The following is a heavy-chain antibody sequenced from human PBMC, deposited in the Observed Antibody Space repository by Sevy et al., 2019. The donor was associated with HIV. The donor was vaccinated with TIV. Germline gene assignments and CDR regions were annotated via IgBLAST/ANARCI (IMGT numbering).Heavy chain of an antibody. J-gene: IGHJ3*02. Sequence: GGSLRLSCAASGFTFSSYAMSWVRQAPGKGLEWVSSISGPGGTTYYADSVKGRFTISRDNSKNTLHLQMNSLTADDSAVYYCAKGAEPATDYGDYVPNAFDIWGQGTMVTVSS. CDR1: GFTFSSYA. V-gene: IGHV3-23*01. CDR3: AKGAEPATDYGDYVPNAFDI. D-gene: IGHD4-17*01. CDR2: ISGPGGTT.